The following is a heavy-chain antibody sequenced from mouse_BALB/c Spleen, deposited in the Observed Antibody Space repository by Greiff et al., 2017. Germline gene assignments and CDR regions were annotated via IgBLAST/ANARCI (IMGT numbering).Heavy chain of an antibody. Sequence: VQLQQSGAELMKPGASVKISCKATGYTFSSYWIEWVKQRPGHGLEWIGEILPGSGSTNYNEKFKGKATFTADTSSNTAYMQLSSLTSEDSAVYYCARSVSYYGNYWYFDVWGAGTTVTVSS. CDR1: GYTFSSYW. CDR3: ARSVSYYGNYWYFDV. V-gene: IGHV1-9*01. CDR2: ILPGSGST. J-gene: IGHJ1*01. D-gene: IGHD2-10*01.